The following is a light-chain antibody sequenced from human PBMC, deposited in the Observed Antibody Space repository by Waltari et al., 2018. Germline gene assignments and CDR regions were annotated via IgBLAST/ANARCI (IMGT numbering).Light chain of an antibody. CDR2: DAS. J-gene: IGKJ4*01. CDR3: QQRNNWPLS. Sequence: IGLTQSPATLSLSPGERATLPCRANYSASDYLARYQTKPGQAPRLLIYDASKRATGIPARFSASGSGTDFTLTISSLEPEDSAVYYCQQRNNWPLSFGGGTKVEIK. CDR1: YSASDY. V-gene: IGKV3-11*01.